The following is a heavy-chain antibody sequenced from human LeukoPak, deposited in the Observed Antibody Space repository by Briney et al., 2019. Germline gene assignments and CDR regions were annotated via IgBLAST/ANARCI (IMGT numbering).Heavy chain of an antibody. J-gene: IGHJ4*02. CDR2: ISGSGGST. CDR1: GFTFSSYA. V-gene: IGHV3-23*01. Sequence: GGSLRLSCAASGFTFSSYAMNWVRQAPGKGLEWVSAISGSGGSTYYADSVKGRFTISRDNSKNTLYLQMNSLRAEDTAVYYYAKWRMVRGVTSSFDYWGQGTLVTVSS. D-gene: IGHD3-10*01. CDR3: AKWRMVRGVTSSFDY.